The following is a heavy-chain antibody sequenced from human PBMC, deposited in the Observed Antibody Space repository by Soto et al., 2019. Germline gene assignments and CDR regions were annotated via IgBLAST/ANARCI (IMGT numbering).Heavy chain of an antibody. J-gene: IGHJ4*02. D-gene: IGHD3-22*01. CDR3: ARGYRSYYYDSSGPFGY. CDR1: GGTFSSYA. CDR2: IIPIFGTA. Sequence: QVQLVQSGAEVKKPGSSVKVSCKASGGTFSSYAISWVRQAPGQGLEWMGGIIPIFGTANYAQKFQGRVTITADESTSTAYMELSSLRSEDTAVYYCARGYRSYYYDSSGPFGYWGQGTLVTVSS. V-gene: IGHV1-69*01.